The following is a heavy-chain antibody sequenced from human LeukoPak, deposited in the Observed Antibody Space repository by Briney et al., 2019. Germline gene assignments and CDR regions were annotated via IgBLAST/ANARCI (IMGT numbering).Heavy chain of an antibody. CDR3: ARNVTISGPYDASDI. CDR2: IYYSRGT. D-gene: IGHD6-25*01. Sequence: SETLSLTCTVSGDSISSYDWSWIRQPPGKGLEWMGYIYYSRGTDYNPSLKSRVTILVDTSKNQFSLKVRSVTAEDTAVYYCARNVTISGPYDASDIWGPGTMVTVSP. V-gene: IGHV4-59*08. CDR1: GDSISSYD. J-gene: IGHJ3*02.